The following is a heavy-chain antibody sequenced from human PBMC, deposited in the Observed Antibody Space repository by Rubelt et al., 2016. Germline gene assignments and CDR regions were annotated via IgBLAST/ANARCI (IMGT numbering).Heavy chain of an antibody. D-gene: IGHD6-19*01. J-gene: IGHJ4*02. CDR3: ASQRGYSRGRH. CDR2: INHSGST. Sequence: QVQLQQWGAGLLKPSETLSLTCAVSGGSFSAYYWSWIRQPPGKGLEWIGEINHSGSTTYNPSLKSRVTMAVDTSKDQFALTQVSVTAGDTAVDDCASQRGYSRGRHWGQGTLVTVSS. CDR1: GGSFSAYY. V-gene: IGHV4-34*01.